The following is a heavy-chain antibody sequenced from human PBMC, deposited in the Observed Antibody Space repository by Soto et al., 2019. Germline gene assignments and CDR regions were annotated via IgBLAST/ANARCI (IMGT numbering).Heavy chain of an antibody. CDR1: GGTFNSFS. J-gene: IGHJ5*02. CDR3: TRRGRQSANWFDP. CDR2: IIPMSGRP. V-gene: IGHV1-69*06. Sequence: QVQLVQSGADVKTPGSSVKVSCKASGGTFNSFSIDWVRQAPGQGLEWMGGIIPMSGRPNYAQRFQGRVTFSAVKSTNTVYMEVNSLTYEDTAVYYCTRRGRQSANWFDPWGQGTLVTVSS.